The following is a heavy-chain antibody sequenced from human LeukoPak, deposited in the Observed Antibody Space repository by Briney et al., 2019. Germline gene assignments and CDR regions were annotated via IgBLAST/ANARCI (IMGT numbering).Heavy chain of an antibody. J-gene: IGHJ3*01. CDR3: ARIVGATGGES. CDR1: GGTFNNIV. CDR2: IIPIFGTT. D-gene: IGHD1-26*01. Sequence: SVKVSCKASGGTFNNIVISWVRQAPGQGLELMGGIIPIFGTTHYAQKFQGRVTISADKSTSTAYMELSSLRSEDTAVYYCARIVGATGGESWGQGTMVTVSS. V-gene: IGHV1-69*06.